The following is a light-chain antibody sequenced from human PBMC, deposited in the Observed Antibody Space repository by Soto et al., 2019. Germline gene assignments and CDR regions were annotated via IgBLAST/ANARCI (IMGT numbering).Light chain of an antibody. Sequence: AILMTQSPSSLSASTGDRVTISCRASQGISSDLAWYQQKPGKAPKLLIYAASTWDTGVPSRFSGSGSGTEFTLTISCLQSEDFATYSCQQYYSYPLTFGGGTKV. V-gene: IGKV1-8*01. CDR2: AAS. J-gene: IGKJ4*01. CDR3: QQYYSYPLT. CDR1: QGISSD.